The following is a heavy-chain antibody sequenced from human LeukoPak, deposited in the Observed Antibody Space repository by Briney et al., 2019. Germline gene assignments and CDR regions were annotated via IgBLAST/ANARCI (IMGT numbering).Heavy chain of an antibody. V-gene: IGHV4-38-2*02. CDR3: AREDYYGSGSYYPPGYFDY. CDR2: IYHSGST. D-gene: IGHD3-10*01. CDR1: GYSISSGYY. Sequence: SETLSLTCTVSGYSISSGYYWGWIRQPPGKGLEWIGSIYHSGSTYYNPSLKSRVTISVDTSKNQFSLKLSSVTAADTAVYYCAREDYYGSGSYYPPGYFDYWGQGTLVTVSS. J-gene: IGHJ4*02.